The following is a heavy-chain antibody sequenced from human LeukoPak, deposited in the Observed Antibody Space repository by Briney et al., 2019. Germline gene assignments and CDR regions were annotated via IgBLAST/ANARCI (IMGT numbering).Heavy chain of an antibody. J-gene: IGHJ4*02. CDR3: ARGGEGYNGPGFN. D-gene: IGHD5-12*01. CDR2: MNTDGGSI. CDR1: GFTFSSHW. V-gene: IGHV3-74*01. Sequence: GGSLRLSCAASGFTFSSHWMHWVRQAPGKGLVWVSRMNTDGGSINYADSVKGRFTISRDNAKNTLYLQMNSLRAEDTAVYYCARGGEGYNGPGFNWGQGTLVTVSS.